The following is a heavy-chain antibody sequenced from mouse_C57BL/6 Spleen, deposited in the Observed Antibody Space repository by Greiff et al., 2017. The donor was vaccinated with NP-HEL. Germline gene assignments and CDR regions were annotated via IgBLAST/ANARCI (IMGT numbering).Heavy chain of an antibody. Sequence: QVQLKESGAELVKPGASVKISCKASGYAFSSYWMNWVKQRPGKGLEWIGQIYPGDGDTNYNGKFKGKATRTDDKYSSTAYMQLSSLTSEDSAVYFCARGGITTVVATEIDYWGQGTTLTVSS. D-gene: IGHD1-1*01. CDR3: ARGGITTVVATEIDY. CDR2: IYPGDGDT. J-gene: IGHJ2*01. CDR1: GYAFSSYW. V-gene: IGHV1-80*01.